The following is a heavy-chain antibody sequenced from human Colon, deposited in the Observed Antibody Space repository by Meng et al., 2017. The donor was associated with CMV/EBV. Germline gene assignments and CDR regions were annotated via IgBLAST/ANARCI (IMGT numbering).Heavy chain of an antibody. J-gene: IGHJ3*02. CDR1: GGSISSSSYY. D-gene: IGHD3-3*01. CDR2: IYYSGST. Sequence: SETLSLTCTVSGGSISSSSYYWGWIRQPPGKGLEWIGSIYYSGSTYYNPSLKSRVTISVDTSKNQFSLKLSSVTAADTAVYYCARDDKYYDFWSGYYTGAGAFDIRGQGTMVTVSS. CDR3: ARDDKYYDFWSGYYTGAGAFDI. V-gene: IGHV4-39*07.